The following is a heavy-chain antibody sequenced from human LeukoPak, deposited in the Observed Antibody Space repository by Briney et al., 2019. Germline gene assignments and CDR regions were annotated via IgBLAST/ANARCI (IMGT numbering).Heavy chain of an antibody. D-gene: IGHD4-17*01. CDR2: TYYRSKWYN. CDR3: ARVPFSSYGDSYYGMDV. CDR1: GDSVSSNSAA. J-gene: IGHJ6*02. V-gene: IGHV6-1*01. Sequence: SQTLSLTCAISGDSVSSNSAAWNWIRQSPSRGLEWLGRTYYRSKWYNDYAVSVKSRITINPDASKNQFSLQLNSVTPEDTAVYYCARVPFSSYGDSYYGMDVWGQGTTVTVSS.